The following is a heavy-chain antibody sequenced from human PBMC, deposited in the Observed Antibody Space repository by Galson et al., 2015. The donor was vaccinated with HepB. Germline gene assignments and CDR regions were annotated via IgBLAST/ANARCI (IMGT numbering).Heavy chain of an antibody. CDR1: GYTFTGYY. CDR2: INPNSGGT. J-gene: IGHJ5*02. V-gene: IGHV1-2*06. Sequence: SVKVSCKASGYTFTGYYMHWVRQAPGQGLEWVGRINPNSGGTNYAQKFQGRVTMTRDTSISTAYMELSRLRSDDTAVYYCARTYYGDYVNWFDPWGQGTLVTVSS. CDR3: ARTYYGDYVNWFDP. D-gene: IGHD4-17*01.